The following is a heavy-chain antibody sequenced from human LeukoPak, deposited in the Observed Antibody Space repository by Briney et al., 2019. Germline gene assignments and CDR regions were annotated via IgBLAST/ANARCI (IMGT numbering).Heavy chain of an antibody. CDR3: ARHHQWQWLAIHFDY. V-gene: IGHV4-39*01. Sequence: PSETLSLTCTVSGGSISSSSYYWGWIRQPPGKGLEWIGSIYYSGSTYYNPSLKSRVTISVDTSKNQFSLKLSSVTAADTAVYYCARHHQWQWLAIHFDYWGQGTLVTVSS. CDR2: IYYSGST. D-gene: IGHD6-19*01. CDR1: GGSISSSSYY. J-gene: IGHJ4*02.